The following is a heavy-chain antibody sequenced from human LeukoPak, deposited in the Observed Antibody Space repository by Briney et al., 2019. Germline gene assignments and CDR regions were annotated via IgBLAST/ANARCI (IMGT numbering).Heavy chain of an antibody. V-gene: IGHV3-30*04. CDR1: GFTLSSYA. D-gene: IGHD3-9*01. J-gene: IGHJ4*02. CDR3: ARSPRYFDWFFDY. CDR2: ISYDGSNK. Sequence: PGRSLRLSCAASGFTLSSYAMHWVRQAPGKGLEWVAVISYDGSNKYYADSVKGRFTISRDNSKNTLYLQMNSLRAEDTAVYYCARSPRYFDWFFDYWGQGTLVTVSS.